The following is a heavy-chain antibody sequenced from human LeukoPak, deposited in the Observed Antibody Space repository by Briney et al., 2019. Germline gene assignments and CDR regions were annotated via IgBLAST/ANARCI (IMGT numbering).Heavy chain of an antibody. J-gene: IGHJ4*02. V-gene: IGHV3-15*04. CDR2: MESITDGGTT. CDR3: TTALSQYSSGWYGNYFDY. D-gene: IGHD6-19*01. CDR1: GFIFSNAW. Sequence: PGGSLRLSCAASGFIFSNAWMTWVRQAPGKGLEWVGRMESITDGGTTDYAAPVKGRFTISRDDSKNTLYLQMNSLKTEDTAVYYCTTALSQYSSGWYGNYFDYWGQGALVTVSS.